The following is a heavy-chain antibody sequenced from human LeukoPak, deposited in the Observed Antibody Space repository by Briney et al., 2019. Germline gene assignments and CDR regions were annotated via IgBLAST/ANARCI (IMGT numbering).Heavy chain of an antibody. CDR1: GGTFSSYA. Sequence: GASVKVSCKASGGTFSSYAISWVRQAPGQGLEWMGGIIPIFGTANYAQKFQGRVTITADESTSTAYMELSSLRSEDTAVYYCARGPLIEAVAGRYYFDYWGQGTLVTVSS. J-gene: IGHJ4*02. CDR2: IIPIFGTA. D-gene: IGHD6-19*01. V-gene: IGHV1-69*13. CDR3: ARGPLIEAVAGRYYFDY.